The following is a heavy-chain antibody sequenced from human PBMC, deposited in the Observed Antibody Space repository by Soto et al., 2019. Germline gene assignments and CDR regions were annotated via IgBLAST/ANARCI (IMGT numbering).Heavy chain of an antibody. CDR1: GGSISSYY. CDR2: IYYSGST. J-gene: IGHJ6*02. V-gene: IGHV4-59*01. CDR3: ARDRPAGYCSGGSCYWYYYGMGV. Sequence: SETLSLTCTVSGGSISSYYWSWIRQPPGKGLEWIGYIYYSGSTNYNPSLKSRVTISVDTSKNQFSLKLSSVTAADTAVYYCARDRPAGYCSGGSCYWYYYGMGVWGQGTTVTVSS. D-gene: IGHD2-15*01.